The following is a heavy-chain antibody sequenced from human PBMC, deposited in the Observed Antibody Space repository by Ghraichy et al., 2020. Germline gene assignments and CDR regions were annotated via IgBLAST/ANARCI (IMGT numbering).Heavy chain of an antibody. CDR3: VGDSSDYYIHY. V-gene: IGHV3-30*02. J-gene: IGHJ4*02. CDR2: IRYDGSHQ. D-gene: IGHD3-22*01. Sequence: GGSLRLSCAASGFTFRNYGMHWVRQPPGKGLEWVTFIRYDGSHQYYADSVKGRFTVSRDNSKNTLHLVMNSLRPEDTALYYCVGDSSDYYIHYWGQGTLVTVSS. CDR1: GFTFRNYG.